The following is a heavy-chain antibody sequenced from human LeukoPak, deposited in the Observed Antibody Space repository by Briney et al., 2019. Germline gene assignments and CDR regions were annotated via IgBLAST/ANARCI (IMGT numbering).Heavy chain of an antibody. CDR1: GFTFSSYA. D-gene: IGHD1-26*01. Sequence: GGSLRLSCAASGFTFSSYAMHWVRQAPGKGLEWVAVISYDGSNKYYADSVKGRFTISRDNSKNTLYLQMNSLRAEDTAVYYCARESGATTVLDIWGQGTMVTVSS. CDR2: ISYDGSNK. J-gene: IGHJ3*02. V-gene: IGHV3-30*01. CDR3: ARESGATTVLDI.